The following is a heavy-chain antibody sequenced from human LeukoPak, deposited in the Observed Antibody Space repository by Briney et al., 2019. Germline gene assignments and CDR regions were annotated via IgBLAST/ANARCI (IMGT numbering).Heavy chain of an antibody. Sequence: GGSLRLSCAASGFTFSSYSMNWVRQAPGKGLEWVSSISSSSSYIYYADSVKGRFTISRDNAKNSPYLQMNSLRAEDTAVYYCARGPSYSSGWYGGRNWFDPWGQGTLVTVSS. CDR2: ISSSSSYI. CDR3: ARGPSYSSGWYGGRNWFDP. V-gene: IGHV3-21*01. D-gene: IGHD6-19*01. CDR1: GFTFSSYS. J-gene: IGHJ5*02.